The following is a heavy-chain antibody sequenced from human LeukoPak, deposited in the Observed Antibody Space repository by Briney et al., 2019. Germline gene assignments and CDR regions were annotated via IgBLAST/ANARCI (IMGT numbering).Heavy chain of an antibody. CDR2: INPSGGST. D-gene: IGHD3-3*01. J-gene: IGHJ4*02. CDR3: ARDQYDSWSGYTTPFFDY. Sequence: ASAKVSCKASGYTFTSYYMHWVRQAPGQGLEWMGIINPSGGSTSYAQKFQGRVTMTRDTSTSTVYMELSSLRSEDTAVYYCARDQYDSWSGYTTPFFDYWGQGTLVTVSS. V-gene: IGHV1-46*01. CDR1: GYTFTSYY.